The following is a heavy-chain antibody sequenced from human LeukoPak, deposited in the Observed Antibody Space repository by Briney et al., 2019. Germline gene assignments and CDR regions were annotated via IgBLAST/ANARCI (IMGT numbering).Heavy chain of an antibody. CDR2: ISYDGPNK. Sequence: HPGGSLRLSCAASGFTFNNYGMHWVRQAPGKGLEWVAVISYDGPNKYYADSVKGRFTISRDNSKNTQYLQMNSLRAEDTAVYYCARVLRYDNSGHDSFDIWGQGTMVIVSS. CDR3: ARVLRYDNSGHDSFDI. D-gene: IGHD3-22*01. CDR1: GFTFNNYG. V-gene: IGHV3-30*03. J-gene: IGHJ3*02.